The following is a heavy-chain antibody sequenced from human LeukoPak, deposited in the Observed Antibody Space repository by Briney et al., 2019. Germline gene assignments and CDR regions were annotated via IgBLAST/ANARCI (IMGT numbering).Heavy chain of an antibody. V-gene: IGHV3-72*01. Sequence: GGSLRLSCAASGFTLSDHYMDWVRQAPGKGLEWVGRTRNKANGYTTEYAASVKGRFTISRDDSTNSVNLQMNSLKTEDTAVYYCARGADSSTGYNYYYGMDVWGQGTTVTVSS. J-gene: IGHJ6*02. CDR1: GFTLSDHY. D-gene: IGHD3-9*01. CDR2: TRNKANGYTT. CDR3: ARGADSSTGYNYYYGMDV.